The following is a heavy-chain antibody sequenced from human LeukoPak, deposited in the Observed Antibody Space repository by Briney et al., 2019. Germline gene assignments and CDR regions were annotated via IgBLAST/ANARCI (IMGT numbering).Heavy chain of an antibody. J-gene: IGHJ5*02. D-gene: IGHD3-22*01. CDR1: GGSISGGGYY. Sequence: SQTLSLTCTVSGGSISGGGYYWSWIRQPPGKGLEWIGYIYHSGSTYYNPSLKSRVTISVDTSKNQFSLKLSSVTAADTAVYYCARAPPDSSGYNWFDPWGQGTLVTVSS. CDR2: IYHSGST. CDR3: ARAPPDSSGYNWFDP. V-gene: IGHV4-30-2*01.